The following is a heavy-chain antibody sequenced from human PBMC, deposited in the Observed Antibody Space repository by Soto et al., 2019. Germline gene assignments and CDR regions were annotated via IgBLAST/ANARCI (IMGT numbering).Heavy chain of an antibody. CDR1: GFTFSGYS. J-gene: IGHJ3*02. V-gene: IGHV3-48*01. D-gene: IGHD3-3*01. Sequence: GGSLRLSCAASGFTFSGYSMSWVRQAPGKGLEWVSHISGSSGTIYYADSVKGRFTISRNNAKNSLYLQMSSLRAEDTAMYYCARDSPPYDFWSGYSRDAFDSWGQGTMVTVS. CDR2: ISGSSGTI. CDR3: ARDSPPYDFWSGYSRDAFDS.